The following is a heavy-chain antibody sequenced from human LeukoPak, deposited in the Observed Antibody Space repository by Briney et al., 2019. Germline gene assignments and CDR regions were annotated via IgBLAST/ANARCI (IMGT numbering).Heavy chain of an antibody. CDR2: ISSSGSIT. J-gene: IGHJ5*02. CDR3: VCGSGSYWFDP. Sequence: GGSLRLSCAASGFTFSDYYMSWIRQAPGKGLEWVSYISSSGSITYYADSVKGRFTISRDNAKNSLYLQMNSLRAEDTALYYCVCGSGSYWFDPWGLGTLVTVSS. CDR1: GFTFSDYY. V-gene: IGHV3-11*04. D-gene: IGHD3-10*01.